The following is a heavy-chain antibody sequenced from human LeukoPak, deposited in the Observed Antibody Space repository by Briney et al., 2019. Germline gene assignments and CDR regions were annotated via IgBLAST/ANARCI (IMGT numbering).Heavy chain of an antibody. CDR2: ISGSGGST. D-gene: IGHD3-10*01. V-gene: IGHV3-23*01. Sequence: QPGGSLRLSCAASGFTFSSYGMSWVRQAPGKGLEWVSAISGSGGSTYYADSVKGRFTISRDNSKSTLYLQMNSLRAEDTAVYYCAKDPSFYYGSGSPTTAWFDPWGQGTLVTVSS. CDR1: GFTFSSYG. J-gene: IGHJ5*02. CDR3: AKDPSFYYGSGSPTTAWFDP.